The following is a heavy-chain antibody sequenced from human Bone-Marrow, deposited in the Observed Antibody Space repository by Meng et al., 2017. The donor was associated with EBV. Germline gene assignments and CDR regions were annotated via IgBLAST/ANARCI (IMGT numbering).Heavy chain of an antibody. CDR1: GYPFTDYS. Sequence: QVRLVHSGSWLKKPGASVKFSCKASGYPFTDYSLKWVRQAPGQGLEWMGWINTNTGNPTYAQGFTGRFVFSLDTSVSTAYLQISSLKAEDTAVYYCARFGELFRNWFDPWGQGTLVTVSS. CDR3: ARFGELFRNWFDP. CDR2: INTNTGNP. J-gene: IGHJ5*02. V-gene: IGHV7-4-1*02. D-gene: IGHD3-10*01.